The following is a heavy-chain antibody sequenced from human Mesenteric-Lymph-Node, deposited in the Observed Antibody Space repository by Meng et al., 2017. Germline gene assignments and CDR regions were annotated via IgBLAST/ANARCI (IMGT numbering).Heavy chain of an antibody. CDR1: GGSISSSNW. V-gene: IGHV4-4*02. CDR2: IYHSGSN. D-gene: IGHD6-19*01. J-gene: IGHJ4*02. CDR3: ASFPPPGKQWLVTDY. Sequence: VPVQESGPGSVQASGTLSLTCAVSGGSISSSNWCSWVRQPPGKGLEWIGEIYHSGSNNYNPSLKSRVTISVDKSKNQFSLKLSSVTAADTAVYYCASFPPPGKQWLVTDYWGQGTLVTVSS.